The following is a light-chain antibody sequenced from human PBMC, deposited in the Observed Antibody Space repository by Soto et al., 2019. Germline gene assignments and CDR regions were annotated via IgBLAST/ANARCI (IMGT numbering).Light chain of an antibody. CDR1: QSLNSD. Sequence: ETVMTQSPATLSMSPGERATLSCRASQSLNSDLAWYQQQPGQAPTILIYGASTRGTGIPARFSGSGSGTEFTLTISSLQSEDFAVYYCQQYNSSPLTFGGGTKVDIK. CDR3: QQYNSSPLT. J-gene: IGKJ4*01. V-gene: IGKV3-15*01. CDR2: GAS.